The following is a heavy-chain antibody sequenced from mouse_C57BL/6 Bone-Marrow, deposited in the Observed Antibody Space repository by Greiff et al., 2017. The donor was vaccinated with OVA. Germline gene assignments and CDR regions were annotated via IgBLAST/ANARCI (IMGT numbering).Heavy chain of an antibody. V-gene: IGHV1-7*01. CDR2: INPSSGYT. J-gene: IGHJ3*01. CDR1: GYTFTSYW. D-gene: IGHD2-14*01. Sequence: QVQLKESGAELAKPGASVKLSCKASGYTFTSYWMHWVKQRPGQGLEWIGYINPSSGYTKYNQKFKDKATLTADKSSSTAYMQLSSLTYEDSAVYDCEVWVRRGGPGFAYWGQGTLVTVSA. CDR3: EVWVRRGGPGFAY.